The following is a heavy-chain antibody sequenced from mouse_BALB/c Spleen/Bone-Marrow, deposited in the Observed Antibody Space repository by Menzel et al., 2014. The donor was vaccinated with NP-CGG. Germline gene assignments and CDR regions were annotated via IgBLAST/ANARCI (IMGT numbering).Heavy chain of an antibody. V-gene: IGHV1S56*01. CDR1: GYTFTSYY. CDR3: ARTDSSGSWFAY. CDR2: IYPGDGST. Sequence: VQRVESGPELVKPGASVEMSCKASGYTFTSYYIHWVKQRPGQGLEWIGWIYPGDGSTKYNEKFKGKTTLTADKSSSTAYMLLSSLTSEDSAIYFCARTDSSGSWFAYWGQGTLVTVSA. J-gene: IGHJ3*01. D-gene: IGHD3-2*01.